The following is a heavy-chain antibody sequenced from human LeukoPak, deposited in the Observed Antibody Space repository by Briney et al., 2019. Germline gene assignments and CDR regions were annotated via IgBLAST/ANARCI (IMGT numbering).Heavy chain of an antibody. J-gene: IGHJ6*03. Sequence: SVKVSCKASGGTFSSDAISWVRQAPGQGLEWMGGIIPIFGTANYAQKFQGRVTITADESTSTAYMELSSLRSEDTAVYYCARDRHDFWSGPRHYYYYYMDVWGKGTTVTVSS. D-gene: IGHD3-3*01. CDR1: GGTFSSDA. CDR3: ARDRHDFWSGPRHYYYYYMDV. V-gene: IGHV1-69*13. CDR2: IIPIFGTA.